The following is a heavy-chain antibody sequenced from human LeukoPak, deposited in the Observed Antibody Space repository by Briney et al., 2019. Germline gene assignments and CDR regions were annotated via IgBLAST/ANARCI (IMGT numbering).Heavy chain of an antibody. Sequence: SETLSLTCTVSGGSMNSYYWSWIRQPPGKGLEWIGYIFYSGSTNYNPSLKSRVTISVDTSKNQFSLRLSSVTAADTAVYYCARHGSGSSGSFRYYDYWGRGTLVTVSS. D-gene: IGHD6-19*01. CDR3: ARHGSGSSGSFRYYDY. J-gene: IGHJ4*02. CDR1: GGSMNSYY. V-gene: IGHV4-59*08. CDR2: IFYSGST.